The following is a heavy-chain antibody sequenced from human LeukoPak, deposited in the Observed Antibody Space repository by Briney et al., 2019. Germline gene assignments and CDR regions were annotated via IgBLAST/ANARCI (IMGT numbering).Heavy chain of an antibody. CDR3: ATGHGYYDSSGSFDY. V-gene: IGHV1-69*05. CDR2: IIPIFGTA. Sequence: GASVKVSCKASGYTFSSYAISWVRQAPGQGLEWMGGIIPIFGTANYAQKFQGRVTITTDESTSTAYVELSSLRSEDTAVYYCATGHGYYDSSGSFDYWGQGTLVTVSS. D-gene: IGHD3-22*01. J-gene: IGHJ4*02. CDR1: GYTFSSYA.